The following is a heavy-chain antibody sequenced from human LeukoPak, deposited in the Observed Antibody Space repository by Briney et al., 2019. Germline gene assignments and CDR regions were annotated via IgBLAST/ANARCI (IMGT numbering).Heavy chain of an antibody. Sequence: ASVKVSCKASVYTFTSYDINWVRQATGQGLEWMGWVNPNSSNTGYAQKFQGRVTMTRNTSISTAYMDLSSLRSEDTGVCYCVRYNVGNGDYWGEGTLVTVSS. D-gene: IGHD1-1*01. J-gene: IGHJ4*02. CDR2: VNPNSSNT. V-gene: IGHV1-8*01. CDR1: VYTFTSYD. CDR3: VRYNVGNGDY.